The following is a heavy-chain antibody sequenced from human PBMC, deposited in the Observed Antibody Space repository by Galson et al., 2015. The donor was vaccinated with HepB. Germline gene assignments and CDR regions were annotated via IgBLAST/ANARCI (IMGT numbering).Heavy chain of an antibody. CDR1: GGSISSYY. Sequence: ETLSLTCTVSGGSISSYYWSWIRQPPGKGLEWIGYIYYSGSTNYNPSLKSRVTISVDTSKNQFSLKLSSVTAADTAVYYCARGDSSSWYGNAFDIWGQGTMVTVSS. CDR3: ARGDSSSWYGNAFDI. D-gene: IGHD6-13*01. CDR2: IYYSGST. J-gene: IGHJ3*02. V-gene: IGHV4-59*01.